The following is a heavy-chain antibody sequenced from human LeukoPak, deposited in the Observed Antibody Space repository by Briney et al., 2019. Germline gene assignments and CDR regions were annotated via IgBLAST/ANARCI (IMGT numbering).Heavy chain of an antibody. CDR1: GFTFSSYA. V-gene: IGHV3-23*01. Sequence: GGSLRLSCAASGFTFSSYAMSWVRQAPGKGLEWVSAISGSGGSTYYADSVKGRFTISRDNSKNTLYLQMNSLRAEDTAVYYCAKGSYSTSCYLLRDCYYYYGMDVWGQGTTVTVSS. D-gene: IGHD2-2*01. J-gene: IGHJ6*02. CDR2: ISGSGGST. CDR3: AKGSYSTSCYLLRDCYYYYGMDV.